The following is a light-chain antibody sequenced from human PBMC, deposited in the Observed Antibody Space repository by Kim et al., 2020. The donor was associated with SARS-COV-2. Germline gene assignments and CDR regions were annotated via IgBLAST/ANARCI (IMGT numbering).Light chain of an antibody. Sequence: ASVGDRVAITCRAGQTVSSWLVWFQQKPGKAPKLLIYEASTLESGVPSRFSGSGSGTEFTLTISSLQPEDFATYYCQQYRTYPWTFGQGTKVDIK. J-gene: IGKJ1*01. CDR2: EAS. CDR1: QTVSSW. CDR3: QQYRTYPWT. V-gene: IGKV1-5*01.